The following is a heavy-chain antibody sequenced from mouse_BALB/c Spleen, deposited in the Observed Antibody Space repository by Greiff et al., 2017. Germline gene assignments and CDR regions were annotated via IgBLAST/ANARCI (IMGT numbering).Heavy chain of an antibody. D-gene: IGHD1-1*01. CDR3: ARQGLLSFYYAMDY. V-gene: IGHV5-6-2*01. CDR1: GFTFSSYY. Sequence: LQQSGGGLVKLGGSLKLSCAASGFTFSSYYMSWVRQTPEKRLELVAAINSNGGSTYYPDTVKGRFTISRDNAKNTLYLQMSSLKSEDTALYYCARQGLLSFYYAMDYWGQGTSVTVSS. J-gene: IGHJ4*01. CDR2: INSNGGST.